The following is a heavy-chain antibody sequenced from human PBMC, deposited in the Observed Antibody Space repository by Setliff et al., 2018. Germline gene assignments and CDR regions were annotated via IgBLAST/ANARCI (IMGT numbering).Heavy chain of an antibody. CDR1: GGTLSNYA. Sequence: ASVKVSCKASGGTLSNYAISWVRQAPGQGLEWMGGIIPMFGPANYAQKFQGRVTITADESTSTAYMELSSLRSEDTAMYYCAREGYNYGYLFDIWGKGTTVTVSS. CDR2: IIPMFGPA. CDR3: AREGYNYGYLFDI. J-gene: IGHJ6*04. D-gene: IGHD5-18*01. V-gene: IGHV1-69*13.